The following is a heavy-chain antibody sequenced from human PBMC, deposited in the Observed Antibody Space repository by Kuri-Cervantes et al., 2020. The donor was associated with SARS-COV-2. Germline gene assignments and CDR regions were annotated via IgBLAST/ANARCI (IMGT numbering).Heavy chain of an antibody. CDR3: ARFSVGAKAKFDY. CDR1: GGSINNDTYF. Sequence: GSLRLSCTVSGGSINNDTYFWGWIRQPPGKGLEWIGSIYYSGSTYYNPSLKSRVTISVDTSKNQFSLKLSSVTAADTAVYYCARFSVGAKAKFDYWGQGTLVTVSS. J-gene: IGHJ4*02. V-gene: IGHV4-39*01. CDR2: IYYSGST. D-gene: IGHD1-26*01.